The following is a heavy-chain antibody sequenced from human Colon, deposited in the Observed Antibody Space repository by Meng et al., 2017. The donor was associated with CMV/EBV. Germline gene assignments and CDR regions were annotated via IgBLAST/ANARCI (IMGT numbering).Heavy chain of an antibody. CDR3: ATTERPGDFYDGSGPLYWYGMDV. J-gene: IGHJ6*02. Sequence: GESLKISCAASGFTFSDNYMSWIRQAPGKGLEWLSYISYSGTTIYYAGSVEGRFTVSRDNAKNSLYLQMDSLRAEDTAVYYCATTERPGDFYDGSGPLYWYGMDVWGQGTTVTVSS. CDR1: GFTFSDNY. CDR2: ISYSGTTI. V-gene: IGHV3-11*01. D-gene: IGHD3-22*01.